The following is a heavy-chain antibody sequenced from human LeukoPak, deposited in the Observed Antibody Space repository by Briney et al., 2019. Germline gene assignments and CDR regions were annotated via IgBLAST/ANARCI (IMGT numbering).Heavy chain of an antibody. CDR1: GYTFTDYY. CDR3: AKARAEKKAFMRDHAAYYFDY. J-gene: IGHJ4*02. Sequence: ASVKVSCKASGYTFTDYYIHWVRQAPGQGLEWMGWINPNSGATNYAQKFQGRVTMTRDTSISAAYMDLSRLRSDDTAVFYCAKARAEKKAFMRDHAAYYFDYWGQGTLVTVSS. V-gene: IGHV1-2*02. CDR2: INPNSGAT. D-gene: IGHD1-14*01.